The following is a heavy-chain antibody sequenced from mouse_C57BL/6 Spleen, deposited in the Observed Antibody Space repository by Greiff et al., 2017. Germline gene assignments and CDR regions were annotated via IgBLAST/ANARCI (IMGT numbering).Heavy chain of an antibody. D-gene: IGHD2-4*01. CDR2: ISSGGSYT. CDR3: ARRDYDGEVFDY. J-gene: IGHJ2*01. CDR1: GFTFSSYG. Sequence: EVKLMESGGDLVKPGGSLKLSCAASGFTFSSYGMSWVRQTPDKRLEWVATISSGGSYTYYPDSVKGRFTISRDNAKNTLYLQMSSLKSEDTAMYYCARRDYDGEVFDYWGQGTTLTVSS. V-gene: IGHV5-6*02.